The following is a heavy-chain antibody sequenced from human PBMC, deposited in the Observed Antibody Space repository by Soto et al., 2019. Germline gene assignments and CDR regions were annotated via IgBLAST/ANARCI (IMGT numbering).Heavy chain of an antibody. D-gene: IGHD6-19*01. J-gene: IGHJ4*02. Sequence: ASETLSLTCTVSGGSISSYYWSWIRQPPGKGLEWIGYIYYSGSTNYNPSLKSRVTISVDTSKNQFSLKLSSVTAADTAVYYCARAVAGQKIFDYGAKGTLVPVSS. V-gene: IGHV4-59*01. CDR3: ARAVAGQKIFDY. CDR1: GGSISSYY. CDR2: IYYSGST.